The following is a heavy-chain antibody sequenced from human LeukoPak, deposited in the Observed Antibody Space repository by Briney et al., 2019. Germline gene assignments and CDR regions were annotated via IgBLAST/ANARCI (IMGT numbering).Heavy chain of an antibody. J-gene: IGHJ5*02. CDR3: ARASSGSLSTWFGELFDWYDP. V-gene: IGHV1-3*01. Sequence: ASVKVSCEASGYIFTTHAMHWLRQAPGQRPEWMGWINAGSGYTKYSQKFQGRVTISRDTSASTVYMELRSLGSEDTAVYYCARASSGSLSTWFGELFDWYDPWGQGTLVTVSS. D-gene: IGHD3-10*01. CDR1: GYIFTTHA. CDR2: INAGSGYT.